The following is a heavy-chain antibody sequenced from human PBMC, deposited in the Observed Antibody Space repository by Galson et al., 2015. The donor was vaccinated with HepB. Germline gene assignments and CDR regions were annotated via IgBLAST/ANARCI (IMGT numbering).Heavy chain of an antibody. CDR3: AKGHGSGSWFVDY. D-gene: IGHD6-13*01. V-gene: IGHV3-48*02. Sequence: SLRLSCAASGFSFSSYTMNWIRQTPGKGLEWVSWVSSSGSSMDSADSVKGRFTISRDNAKNAVYLQMNNLRDEDTAVYYCAKGHGSGSWFVDYWGQGTLVTVSS. J-gene: IGHJ4*02. CDR1: GFSFSSYT. CDR2: VSSSGSSM.